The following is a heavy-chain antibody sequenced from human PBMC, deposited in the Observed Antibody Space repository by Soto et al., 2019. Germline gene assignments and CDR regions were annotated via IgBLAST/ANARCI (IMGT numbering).Heavy chain of an antibody. CDR1: GYIMTTYG. V-gene: IGHV1-18*01. CDR2: ISAYNDHT. J-gene: IGHJ4*02. D-gene: IGHD1-1*01. Sequence: QVQLVQSGTEVKKPGASVKVSCKASGYIMTTYGVSWVRQAPGQGLEWVGWISAYNDHTNYAQKFQGRVTMTTDTSTSTAYMELRSLRSADTAVYYCARGTDFDSGGQGTLVTVSS. CDR3: ARGTDFDS.